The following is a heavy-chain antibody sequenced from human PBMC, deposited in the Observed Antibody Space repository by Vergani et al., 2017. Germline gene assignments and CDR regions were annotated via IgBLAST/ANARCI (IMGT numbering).Heavy chain of an antibody. J-gene: IGHJ5*02. V-gene: IGHV3-21*01. CDR3: ARDLSRITIFGVVIQNWFDP. Sequence: VQLVESGGGLVKPGGSLRLSCAASGFTFSSYSMNWVRQAPGKGLEWVSSISSSSSYIYYADSVKGRFTISRDNAKNSLYLQMNSLRAEDTAVYYCARDLSRITIFGVVIQNWFDPWGQGTLVTVSS. D-gene: IGHD3-3*01. CDR1: GFTFSSYS. CDR2: ISSSSSYI.